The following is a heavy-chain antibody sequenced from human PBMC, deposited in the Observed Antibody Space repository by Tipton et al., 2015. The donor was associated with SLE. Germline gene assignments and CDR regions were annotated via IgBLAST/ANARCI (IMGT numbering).Heavy chain of an antibody. CDR2: IYYSGST. CDR3: ARASAAGTFRMDV. J-gene: IGHJ6*02. CDR1: GGSISSHY. D-gene: IGHD6-13*01. V-gene: IGHV4-59*08. Sequence: LRLSCTVSGGSISSHYWSWIRQPPGKGLEWIGYIYYSGSTNYNPSLKSRVTISVDTSKNQFSLKLSSVTAADTAVYYCARASAAGTFRMDVWGQGTTVTVSS.